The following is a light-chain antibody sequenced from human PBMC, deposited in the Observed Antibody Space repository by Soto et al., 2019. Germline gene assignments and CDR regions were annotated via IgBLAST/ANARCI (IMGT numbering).Light chain of an antibody. J-gene: IGLJ2*01. CDR2: YKSDSDK. Sequence: QLVLTQTSSLSASPGASASLTCTLRSGINVGTYRIYWYQQKPGSPPQYLLRYKSDSDKQQGSGVPSRFSGSKDASANAGILLISGLQSEDEADYYCMIWHNSAVVFGGGTKLTVL. CDR1: SGINVGTYR. CDR3: MIWHNSAVV. V-gene: IGLV5-45*03.